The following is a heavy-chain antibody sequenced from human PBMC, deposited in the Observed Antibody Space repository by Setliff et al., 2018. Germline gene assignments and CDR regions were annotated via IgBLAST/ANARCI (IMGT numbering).Heavy chain of an antibody. CDR3: ARTPRGGNSAFDI. CDR2: IHYRGTT. D-gene: IGHD2-21*02. V-gene: IGHV4-39*07. CDR1: GASISSGTYY. Sequence: PSETLSLTCTVSGASISSGTYYWAWIRQPPGKGLEWVGRIHYRGTTYSNSSLKSRVTISVDKSKNQFSLKLTSVTAADTAVYYCARTPRGGNSAFDIWGQGTMVTVSS. J-gene: IGHJ3*02.